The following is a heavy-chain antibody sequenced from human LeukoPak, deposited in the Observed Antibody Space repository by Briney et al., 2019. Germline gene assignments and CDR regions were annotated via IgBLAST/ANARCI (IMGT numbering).Heavy chain of an antibody. D-gene: IGHD4-23*01. CDR1: GGTFSSYA. J-gene: IGHJ4*02. CDR3: AIHKAGNSYFDY. CDR2: LIPIFGTA. Sequence: GASVKVSCKASGGTFSSYAISWVRQAPGQGLEWMGGLIPIFGTANYAQKFQGRVTITADESTSTAYMELSSLRSEDTAVYYCAIHKAGNSYFDYWGQGTLVTVSS. V-gene: IGHV1-69*13.